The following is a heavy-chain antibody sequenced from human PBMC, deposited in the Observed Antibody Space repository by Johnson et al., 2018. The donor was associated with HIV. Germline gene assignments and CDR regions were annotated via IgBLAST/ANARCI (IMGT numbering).Heavy chain of an antibody. J-gene: IGHJ3*02. CDR1: GFTFSSYD. V-gene: IGHV3-13*01. CDR3: AGLPDAFDI. D-gene: IGHD5-12*01. CDR2: IGTAGDT. Sequence: MLLVESGGGVVQPGGSLRLSCAASGFTFSSYDMHWVRQATGKGLEWVSAIGTAGDTYYPGSVKGRFTISRDNSKNTLYLQMNSLRAEDTAVYYCAGLPDAFDIWGQGTMVTVSS.